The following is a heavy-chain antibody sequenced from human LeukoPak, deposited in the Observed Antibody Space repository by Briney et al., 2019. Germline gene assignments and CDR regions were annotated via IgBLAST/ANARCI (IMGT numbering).Heavy chain of an antibody. J-gene: IGHJ4*02. V-gene: IGHV1-69*04. CDR3: ARDAYYYGSGSYIPPVYYFDY. CDR2: IIPILGIA. CDR1: GGTFSSYA. D-gene: IGHD3-10*01. Sequence: VASVKVSCKASGGTFSSYAISWVRQAPGQGLEWMGRIIPILGIANYAQKFQGRVTITADKSTSTAYMELSSLRSEDTAVYYCARDAYYYGSGSYIPPVYYFDYWGQGTLVTVSS.